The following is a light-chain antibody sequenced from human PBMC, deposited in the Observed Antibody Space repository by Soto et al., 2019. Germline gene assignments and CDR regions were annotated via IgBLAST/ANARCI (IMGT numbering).Light chain of an antibody. CDR1: QSVSRY. J-gene: IGKJ4*01. CDR2: DAS. Sequence: EIAFTQSPSTLSLSPGERATLSCRASQSVSRYLAWYQQKPGQAPRLLIYDASNRATGIPARFSGSGSGTDFTLTISSLEPEDFAVYYCQQRSNWPLTFGGGTKVDIK. CDR3: QQRSNWPLT. V-gene: IGKV3-11*01.